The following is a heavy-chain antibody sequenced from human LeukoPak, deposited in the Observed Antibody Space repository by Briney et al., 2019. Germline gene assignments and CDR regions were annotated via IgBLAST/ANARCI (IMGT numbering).Heavy chain of an antibody. CDR2: ISYDGSNK. V-gene: IGHV3-30*18. CDR3: AKPMGYYYDSSVGY. J-gene: IGHJ4*02. Sequence: GGSLRLSCAASGFTFSSYGMHWVRQAPGKGLEWVAVISYDGSNKYYADSVKGRFTISRDNSKNTLYLQMNSLRAEDTAVYYCAKPMGYYYDSSVGYWGQGTLVTVSS. CDR1: GFTFSSYG. D-gene: IGHD3-22*01.